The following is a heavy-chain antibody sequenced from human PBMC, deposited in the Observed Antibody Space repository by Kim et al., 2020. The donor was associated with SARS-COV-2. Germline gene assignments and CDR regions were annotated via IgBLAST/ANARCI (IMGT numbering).Heavy chain of an antibody. Sequence: GGSLRLSCAASGFTFSSYSMNWVRQAPGKGLEWVSSISSSSSYIYYSDSVKGRFTISRDNAKNSLYLQMNSLRAEDTAVYYCATLGFGDSYLGGMDVWGQGTTVTVSS. CDR2: ISSSSSYI. V-gene: IGHV3-21*01. J-gene: IGHJ6*02. CDR3: ATLGFGDSYLGGMDV. CDR1: GFTFSSYS. D-gene: IGHD3-10*01.